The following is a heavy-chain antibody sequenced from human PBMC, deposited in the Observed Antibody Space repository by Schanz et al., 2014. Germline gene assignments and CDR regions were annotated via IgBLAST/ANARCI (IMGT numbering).Heavy chain of an antibody. Sequence: VHLLDSGGGLVQPGGSLRLSCAASGFTFSSYALHWVRQAPGKGLEWVAFVPFDGSQKFYADSVKGRFTISRDNSKNTLYLQLNSLRAEDTAVYYCAKGRFGELSAFDIWGQGTMVTVSS. CDR1: GFTFSSYA. CDR2: VPFDGSQK. D-gene: IGHD3-10*01. J-gene: IGHJ3*02. V-gene: IGHV3-30*02. CDR3: AKGRFGELSAFDI.